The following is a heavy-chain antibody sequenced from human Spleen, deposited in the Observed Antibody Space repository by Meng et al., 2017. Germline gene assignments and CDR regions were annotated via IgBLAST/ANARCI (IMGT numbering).Heavy chain of an antibody. D-gene: IGHD5-18*01. Sequence: GESLKISCAASGFTVSSNYMSWVRQAPGKGLEWVSSISSSSSYIYYADSVKGRFTITRHNSKNTLYLQMNSLRAEDTALYYCAKYSYGLGDYFDYWGQGALVTVSS. CDR1: GFTVSSNY. CDR3: AKYSYGLGDYFDY. J-gene: IGHJ4*02. CDR2: ISSSSSYI. V-gene: IGHV3-21*04.